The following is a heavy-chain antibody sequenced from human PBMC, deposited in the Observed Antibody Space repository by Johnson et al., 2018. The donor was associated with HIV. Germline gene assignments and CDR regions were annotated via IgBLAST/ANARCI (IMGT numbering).Heavy chain of an antibody. D-gene: IGHD2-2*01. CDR3: AKGDIVVVPAADYSSSSVDI. CDR2: ISGSVGST. J-gene: IGHJ3*02. V-gene: IGHV3-23*04. CDR1: GFTFSSYA. Sequence: VQLVESGGGLVQPGGSLRLSCAASGFTFSSYAMSWVRQAPGTGLAWFSAISGSVGSTYYAYSVKGRFTISRDNSKNTLYLQMNSLRAEDTAVYYCAKGDIVVVPAADYSSSSVDIWGQGTMVTVSS.